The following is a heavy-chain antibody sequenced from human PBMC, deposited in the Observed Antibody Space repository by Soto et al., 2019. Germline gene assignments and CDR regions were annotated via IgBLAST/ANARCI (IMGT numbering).Heavy chain of an antibody. CDR2: ISYDGSNK. V-gene: IGHV3-30*18. CDR1: GFTFSSYG. D-gene: IGHD3-22*01. J-gene: IGHJ3*01. Sequence: QVQLVESGGGVVQPGRSLRLSCAASGFTFSSYGMHWVRQAPGKGLEWVAVISYDGSNKYYADSVKGRFTISRDNSKNTLYLQMNSLRAEDTAVYYCAKSPGGYFWGQGKMVTVSS. CDR3: AKSPGGYF.